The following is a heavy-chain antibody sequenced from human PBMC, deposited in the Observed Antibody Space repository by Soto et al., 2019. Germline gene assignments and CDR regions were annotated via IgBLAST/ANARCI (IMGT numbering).Heavy chain of an antibody. D-gene: IGHD3-10*01. V-gene: IGHV3-23*01. Sequence: GSLRLSCAASGFTFSSYAMSWVRQAPGKGLEWGSGISGRSGSTNNADNVKGRFTISRDNSKNTLYLQMNSLRAEDTAVYYCATLRPPYYYGSGSWTNFDYWGQGTLVTVSS. J-gene: IGHJ4*02. CDR3: ATLRPPYYYGSGSWTNFDY. CDR1: GFTFSSYA. CDR2: ISGRSGST.